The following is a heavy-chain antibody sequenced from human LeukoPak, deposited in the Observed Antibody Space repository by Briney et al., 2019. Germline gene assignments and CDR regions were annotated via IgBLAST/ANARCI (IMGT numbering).Heavy chain of an antibody. Sequence: SETLSLTCTVSGGSISSYYWSWIRQPPGKGLEWIGYFYYSGSPNYNPSLKSRVTISVDTSKNQFSLKLSPVTAADTAVYYCARHRGWYCSGGSCFPEYFQHWGQGTLVTVSS. CDR2: FYYSGSP. D-gene: IGHD2-15*01. CDR1: GGSISSYY. CDR3: ARHRGWYCSGGSCFPEYFQH. V-gene: IGHV4-59*08. J-gene: IGHJ1*01.